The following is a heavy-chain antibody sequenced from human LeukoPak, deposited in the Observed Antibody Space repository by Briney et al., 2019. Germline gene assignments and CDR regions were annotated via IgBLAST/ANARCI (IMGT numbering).Heavy chain of an antibody. J-gene: IGHJ3*02. V-gene: IGHV3-74*01. CDR3: ARAVRTYDSSGDYLDAFDI. CDR1: GFTFSTYW. D-gene: IGHD3-22*01. CDR2: ITSDGSST. Sequence: GGSLRLSRAASGFTFSTYWVHWVRQAPGKGLAWVSRITSDGSSTSYADSVKGRFTTPRDNTKNTLYLQMKSLRAEDTAVYYCARAVRTYDSSGDYLDAFDIWGQGTMVTVSS.